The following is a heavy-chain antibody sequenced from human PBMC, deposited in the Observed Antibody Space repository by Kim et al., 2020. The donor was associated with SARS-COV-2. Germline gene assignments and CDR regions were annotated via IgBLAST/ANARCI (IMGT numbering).Heavy chain of an antibody. J-gene: IGHJ6*02. V-gene: IGHV3-74*01. CDR3: ARGDSGSFLDYYYYGMDV. Sequence: GGSLRLSCAASGFTFSSYWMHWVRQAPGKGLVWVSRINSDGSSTSYADSVKGRFTISRDNAKNTLYLQMNSLRAEDTAVYYCARGDSGSFLDYYYYGMDVWGQGTTVTVSS. CDR1: GFTFSSYW. CDR2: INSDGSST. D-gene: IGHD1-26*01.